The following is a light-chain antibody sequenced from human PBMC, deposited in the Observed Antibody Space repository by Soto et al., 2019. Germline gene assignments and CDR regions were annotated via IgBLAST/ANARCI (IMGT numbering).Light chain of an antibody. V-gene: IGKV3-20*01. J-gene: IGKJ1*01. CDR1: QSVADNY. CDR3: QQYGHSPRT. Sequence: EIVLTQSPGTLSLSPGERATLSCRASQSVADNYLAWYQQKPGQAPRLLIYAASRRATGIPDTFSGSGSGTYFTLNITRLEPEDFALYYCQQYGHSPRTFGQGTRVEIK. CDR2: AAS.